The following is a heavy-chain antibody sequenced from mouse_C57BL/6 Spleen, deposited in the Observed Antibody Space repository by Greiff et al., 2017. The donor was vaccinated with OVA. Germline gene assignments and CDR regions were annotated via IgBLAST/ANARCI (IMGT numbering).Heavy chain of an antibody. CDR3: ARWRSDGYYFDY. J-gene: IGHJ2*01. D-gene: IGHD2-3*01. V-gene: IGHV1-69*01. CDR1: GYTFTSYW. CDR2: IDPSDSYT. Sequence: QVQLQQPGAELVMPGASVKLSCKASGYTFTSYWMHWVKQRPGPGLEWIGEIDPSDSYTNYNQKFKGKSTLTVDKSSSTAYMQLSSLTSEDSAVYYCARWRSDGYYFDYWGQGTTLTVSS.